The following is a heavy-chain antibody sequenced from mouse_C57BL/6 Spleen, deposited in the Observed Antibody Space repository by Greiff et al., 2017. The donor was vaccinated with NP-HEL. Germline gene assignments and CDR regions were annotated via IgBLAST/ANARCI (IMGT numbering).Heavy chain of an antibody. J-gene: IGHJ2*01. CDR3: AIIYYGNYVYFGC. V-gene: IGHV1-74*01. D-gene: IGHD2-1*01. CDR1: GYTFTSYW. Sequence: QVQLQQPGAELVKPGASVKVSCKASGYTFTSYWMHWVKQRPGQGLEWIGRIHPSDSDTNYNQKFKGKATLTVDNTSSTAYMQLSSLTSEDSAVYYCAIIYYGNYVYFGCWGQGTTLTVS. CDR2: IHPSDSDT.